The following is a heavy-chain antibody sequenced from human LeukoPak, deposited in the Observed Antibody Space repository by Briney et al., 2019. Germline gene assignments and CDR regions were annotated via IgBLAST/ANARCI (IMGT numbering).Heavy chain of an antibody. Sequence: GGSLRLSCAASGFTFSDYSMNWVRQAPGKGLEWISYIGVDSGNTNYADSVKGRFTISGDKAKNSLYLQMNSLRVEDTAVYYCARDYKYAFDNWGQGALVTVSS. V-gene: IGHV3-48*01. CDR2: IGVDSGNT. D-gene: IGHD5-24*01. J-gene: IGHJ4*02. CDR1: GFTFSDYS. CDR3: ARDYKYAFDN.